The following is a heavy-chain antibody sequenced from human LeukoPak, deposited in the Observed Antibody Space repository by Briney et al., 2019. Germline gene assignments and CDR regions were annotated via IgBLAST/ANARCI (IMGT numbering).Heavy chain of an antibody. Sequence: SETLSLTCTVSGGSISSYYWSWIRQPPGKGLEWIGYIYYSGSTNYNPSLKSRVTISVDTSKNQFSLKLSSVTAADTAVYYCARVGKVGVIHDYWGQGTLLTASS. D-gene: IGHD3-22*01. CDR1: GGSISSYY. V-gene: IGHV4-59*12. J-gene: IGHJ4*02. CDR2: IYYSGST. CDR3: ARVGKVGVIHDY.